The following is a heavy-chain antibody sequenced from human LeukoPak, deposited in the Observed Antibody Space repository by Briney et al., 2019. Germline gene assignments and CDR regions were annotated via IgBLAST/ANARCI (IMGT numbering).Heavy chain of an antibody. CDR1: GYSISSGYY. V-gene: IGHV4-38-2*02. Sequence: KTSETLSLTCTVSGYSISSGYYWGWIRQPPGKGLEWIGSIYHSGSTYYNPSLKSRVTISVDTSKNQFSLKLSSVTAADTAVYYCARPSISFGRYYYYYYYMDVWGKGTTVTISS. D-gene: IGHD1-14*01. CDR2: IYHSGST. J-gene: IGHJ6*03. CDR3: ARPSISFGRYYYYYYYMDV.